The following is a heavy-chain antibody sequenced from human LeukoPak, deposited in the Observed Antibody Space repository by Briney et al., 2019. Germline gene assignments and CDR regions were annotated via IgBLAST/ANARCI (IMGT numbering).Heavy chain of an antibody. V-gene: IGHV3-23*01. J-gene: IGHJ4*02. CDR2: ISGSGGST. CDR3: ARDGTEYYYGSGSYYNVPFDY. D-gene: IGHD3-10*01. Sequence: GGSLRLSCAASGFTFSSYAMSWVRQAPGKGLEWVSAISGSGGSTYYADSVKGRFTISRDNSRNTLYLQMNSLRAEDTAVYYCARDGTEYYYGSGSYYNVPFDYWGQGTLVTVSS. CDR1: GFTFSSYA.